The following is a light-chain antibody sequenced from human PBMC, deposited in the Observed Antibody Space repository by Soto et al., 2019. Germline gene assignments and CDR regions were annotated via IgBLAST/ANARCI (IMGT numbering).Light chain of an antibody. CDR3: LQYDIYPPGT. CDR2: TAS. V-gene: IGKV1-17*01. CDR1: QGIRND. Sequence: DIQMTQSPSSLSASVGDRVTITCRASQGIRNDLGWYQQKPGKAPKRLIYTASSFQRGVPSRFSGSGSGTEFTLTLSGLQPEDSSTYYCLQYDIYPPGTFGRGTKVE. J-gene: IGKJ1*01.